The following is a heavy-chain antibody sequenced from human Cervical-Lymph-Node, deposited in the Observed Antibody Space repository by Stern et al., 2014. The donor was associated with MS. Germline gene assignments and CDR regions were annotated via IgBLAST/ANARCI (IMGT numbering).Heavy chain of an antibody. D-gene: IGHD3-9*01. CDR2: IYTSGGT. J-gene: IGHJ6*02. CDR3: ARDCRLRYFDNYGMDV. V-gene: IGHV4-61*02. Sequence: QVQLQESGPGLVKPSQTLSLTCTVSGGSISSGSYYWSWIRQPAGKVLEWIGRIYTSGGTNYNPSLKSRVTISVDTSKTHSSLRLGPVTAADTAVYYCARDCRLRYFDNYGMDVWGQGTTVTVSS. CDR1: GGSISSGSYY.